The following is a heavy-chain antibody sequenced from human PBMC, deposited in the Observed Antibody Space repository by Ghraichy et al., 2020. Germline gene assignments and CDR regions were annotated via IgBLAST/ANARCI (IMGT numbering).Heavy chain of an antibody. CDR3: ARGGAYYDFWSGYYYNSYYYYYMDV. CDR2: INHSGST. CDR1: GGSFSGYY. Sequence: SETLSLTCAVYGGSFSGYYWSWIRQPPGKGLEWIGEINHSGSTNYNPSLKSRVTISVDTSKNQFSLKLSSVTAADTAVDYWARGGAYYDFWSGYYYNSYYYYYMDVWGKGTTVTVSS. V-gene: IGHV4-34*01. D-gene: IGHD3-3*01. J-gene: IGHJ6*03.